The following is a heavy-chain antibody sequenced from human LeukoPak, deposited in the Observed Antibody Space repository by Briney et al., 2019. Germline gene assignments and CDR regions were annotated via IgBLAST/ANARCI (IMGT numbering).Heavy chain of an antibody. CDR2: IKSKGDGETT. Sequence: PGGSLRLSCAASGFTFRNAWMSWVRQAPGKGLEWVGRIKSKGDGETTDTAAPVKGRFTMSRDDSKDTVYLQMYTVEDEDTAVYYCARGRSSNWRRDECYMDVWGKGTTVTVSS. J-gene: IGHJ6*03. V-gene: IGHV3-15*01. D-gene: IGHD6-13*01. CDR1: GFTFRNAW. CDR3: ARGRSSNWRRDECYMDV.